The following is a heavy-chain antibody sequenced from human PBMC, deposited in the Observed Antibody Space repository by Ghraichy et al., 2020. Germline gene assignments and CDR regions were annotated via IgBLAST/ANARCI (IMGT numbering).Heavy chain of an antibody. V-gene: IGHV1-18*01. Sequence: ASVKVSCKIGREHVSNYVTSLVLECPVQVLEKKGWISAYNGYTDYAQELQGRVTMTTDTSTSTAYMELRNLRSDDTAVYYCARGQGLTSTNTWFDPWGQGTLVTVSS. CDR3: ARGQGLTSTNTWFDP. CDR1: REHVSNYV. J-gene: IGHJ5*02. D-gene: IGHD2-8*01. CDR2: ISAYNGYT.